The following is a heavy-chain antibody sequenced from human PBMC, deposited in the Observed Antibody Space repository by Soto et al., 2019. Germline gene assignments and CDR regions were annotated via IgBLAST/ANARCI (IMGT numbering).Heavy chain of an antibody. J-gene: IGHJ4*02. CDR2: ISYDGSNK. Sequence: QVQLVESGGGVVQPGRSLRLSCAASGFTFSSYGMHWVRQAPGKGLEWVAVISYDGSNKYYADSVKGRFTISRDNSKNTLYLQMNSLRAEDTAVYYCAKDLEYGGIAYYFDYWGQGTLVTVSS. V-gene: IGHV3-30*18. CDR1: GFTFSSYG. CDR3: AKDLEYGGIAYYFDY. D-gene: IGHD2-15*01.